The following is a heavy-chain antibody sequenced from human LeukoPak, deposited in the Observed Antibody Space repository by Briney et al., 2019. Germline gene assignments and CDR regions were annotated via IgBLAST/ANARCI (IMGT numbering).Heavy chain of an antibody. CDR3: VIFIMGTTTTDY. CDR1: GGSFSNYY. Sequence: PSETLSLTCAVFGGSFSNYYLHWIRQPPGKGLEWIGEIDHSGNTKYNPSLKNRLTISVDTSKNQFSLNLSSVTATAVYYCVIFIMGTTTTDYWGQGTMVTDSS. V-gene: IGHV4-34*01. D-gene: IGHD1-26*01. J-gene: IGHJ4*02. CDR2: IDHSGNT.